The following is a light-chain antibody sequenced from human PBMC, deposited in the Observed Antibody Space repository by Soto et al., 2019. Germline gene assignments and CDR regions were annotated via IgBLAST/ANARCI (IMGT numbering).Light chain of an antibody. Sequence: DIQMTQSPSTLSASVGDRVTITCRASQSISNSLNSYQQKPRRARQLLIYAASSVQSGVPSRFSGSGSGTDFILTIRSLQHEDFATYYCQQSYSTPRDFGQGTRLEIK. J-gene: IGKJ5*01. CDR3: QQSYSTPRD. CDR2: AAS. V-gene: IGKV1-39*01. CDR1: QSISNS.